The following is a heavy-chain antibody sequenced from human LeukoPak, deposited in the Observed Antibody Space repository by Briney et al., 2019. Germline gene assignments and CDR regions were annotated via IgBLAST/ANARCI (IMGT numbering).Heavy chain of an antibody. CDR3: AKDLYGSQRFDWFDP. D-gene: IGHD2-15*01. V-gene: IGHV3-30*18. CDR2: ISYDGSNK. J-gene: IGHJ5*02. Sequence: PGGSLRLSYAASGFTFSSYGMHWVRQAPGKGLEWVAVISYDGSNKHYADSVMGRFTISRDNSKNTLYLQMNSLRAEDTAVYYCAKDLYGSQRFDWFDPWGQGTLVTVSS. CDR1: GFTFSSYG.